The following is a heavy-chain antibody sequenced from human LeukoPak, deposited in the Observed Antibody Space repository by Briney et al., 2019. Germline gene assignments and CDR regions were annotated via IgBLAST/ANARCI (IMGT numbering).Heavy chain of an antibody. CDR2: IYTSGST. V-gene: IGHV4-61*02. J-gene: IGHJ5*02. CDR1: GGSINSGSYY. D-gene: IGHD2-15*01. CDR3: ARAGGYCSGGSCYSGFDP. Sequence: SETLSLTCSVSGGSINSGSYYWTWIRQPAGKGLEWIGRIYTSGSTNYNSSLKSRVTISVDTSKNQFSLKLSSVTAADTAVYYCARAGGYCSGGSCYSGFDPWGQGTLVTVSS.